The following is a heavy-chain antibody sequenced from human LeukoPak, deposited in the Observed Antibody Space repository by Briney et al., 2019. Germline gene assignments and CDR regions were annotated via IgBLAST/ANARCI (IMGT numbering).Heavy chain of an antibody. CDR1: GGSFSGYY. CDR2: IYYSGST. D-gene: IGHD6-13*01. J-gene: IGHJ4*02. V-gene: IGHV4-34*01. CDR3: ARGVGQQQLFDY. Sequence: PSETLSLTCAVYGGSFSGYYWSWIRQPPGKGLEWIGSIYYSGSTYYNPSLKSRVTISVDTSKNQFSLKLSSVTAADTAVYYCARGVGQQQLFDYWGQGTLVTVSS.